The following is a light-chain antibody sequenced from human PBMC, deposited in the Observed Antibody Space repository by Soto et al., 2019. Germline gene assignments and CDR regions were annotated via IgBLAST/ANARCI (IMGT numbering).Light chain of an antibody. V-gene: IGKV1-5*01. CDR1: QSISTW. Sequence: DIQMTQSPSTLSASVGDTVTITCRASQSISTWLAWYQHKPGEAPRLLIFDASNLESGVPSRFSGSGSGTDFTLTISSPQPDDFATYYCLQYNGNSGTFGQGTKV. CDR2: DAS. J-gene: IGKJ1*01. CDR3: LQYNGNSGT.